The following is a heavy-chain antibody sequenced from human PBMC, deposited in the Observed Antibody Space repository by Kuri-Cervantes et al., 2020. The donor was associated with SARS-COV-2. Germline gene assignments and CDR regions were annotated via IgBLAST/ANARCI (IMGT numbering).Heavy chain of an antibody. CDR2: CEYSGNT. CDR3: ARLGAYNINHFHYYFDF. CDR1: GGSITSASYY. J-gene: IGHJ4*02. D-gene: IGHD1-26*01. Sequence: GSLRLSCTVSGGSITSASYYWGWIRQPPGKGLEWIGSCEYSGNTYYNPSLKSRVTISADTPKNQFSLHLTSVTAADTAIYYCARLGAYNINHFHYYFDFWGQGTLVTVSS. V-gene: IGHV4-39*01.